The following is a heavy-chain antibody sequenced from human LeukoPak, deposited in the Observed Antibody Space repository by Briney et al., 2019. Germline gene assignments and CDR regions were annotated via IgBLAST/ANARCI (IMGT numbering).Heavy chain of an antibody. Sequence: SVKVSCKASGGTFSSYAISWVRQAPGQGLEWMGGIIPIFGTANYAQKFQGRVTITADESTSTAYMELSSLRSEDTAVYYCARVVDTAMGVDYYYYGMDVWGQGTTVTVSS. CDR2: IIPIFGTA. J-gene: IGHJ6*02. D-gene: IGHD5-18*01. CDR1: GGTFSSYA. V-gene: IGHV1-69*13. CDR3: ARVVDTAMGVDYYYYGMDV.